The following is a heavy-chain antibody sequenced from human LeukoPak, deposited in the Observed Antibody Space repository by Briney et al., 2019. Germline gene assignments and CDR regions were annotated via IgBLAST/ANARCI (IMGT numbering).Heavy chain of an antibody. D-gene: IGHD5-18*01. CDR2: IYPGGSDT. J-gene: IGHJ4*02. CDR3: ARLTRDTAMVTGFDY. CDR1: GYRFTSCW. V-gene: IGHV5-51*01. Sequence: NLGESLKISCKGSGYRFTSCWIGWVRQMPGKGLEWMGIIYPGGSDTRYSPSFQGQVTISADKSITTAYLQWSSLKASDTAMYYCARLTRDTAMVTGFDYWGQGTLVTVSS.